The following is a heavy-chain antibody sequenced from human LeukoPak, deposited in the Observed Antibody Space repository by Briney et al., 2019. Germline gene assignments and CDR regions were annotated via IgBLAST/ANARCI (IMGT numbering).Heavy chain of an antibody. D-gene: IGHD3-9*01. J-gene: IGHJ6*02. V-gene: IGHV3-48*01. CDR2: ISSSSSTI. Sequence: GGSLRLSCAASGFIFRSYWMHWVRQAPGKGLEWVSYISSSSSTIYYADSVKGRFTISRDNAKNSLYLQMNSLRAEDTAVYYCARGQRTALRYFSYGMDVWGQGTTVTVSS. CDR1: GFIFRSYW. CDR3: ARGQRTALRYFSYGMDV.